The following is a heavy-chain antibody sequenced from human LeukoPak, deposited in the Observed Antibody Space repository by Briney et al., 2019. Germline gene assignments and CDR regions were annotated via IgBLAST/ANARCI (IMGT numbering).Heavy chain of an antibody. J-gene: IGHJ4*02. D-gene: IGHD6-13*01. CDR3: ANHRGVYSNVPFDY. CDR2: IKQDGREK. Sequence: HPGGSLRLSCAAPGFTFSSYWRTWVRQAPGRGLEWVANIKQDGREKYYVDSVKGRFTISRDNAKNSLYLQMNSLRAEDTAIYYCANHRGVYSNVPFDYWGQGTLVTVSS. V-gene: IGHV3-7*05. CDR1: GFTFSSYW.